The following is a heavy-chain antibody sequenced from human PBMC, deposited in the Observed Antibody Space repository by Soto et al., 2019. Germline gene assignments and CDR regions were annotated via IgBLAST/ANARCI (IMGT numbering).Heavy chain of an antibody. CDR2: IYYSGST. Sequence: PSETLSLTCTFSCGSIISSSYYWGCIRQPPGKGLEWIGSIYYSGSTYYNPSPKSRVTISVDTSKNQFSLKLSSVTAADTAVYYCACGYCSSTSCLGGYGMDVWGQGTTVTVSS. J-gene: IGHJ6*02. D-gene: IGHD2-2*03. CDR1: CGSIISSSYY. CDR3: ACGYCSSTSCLGGYGMDV. V-gene: IGHV4-39*01.